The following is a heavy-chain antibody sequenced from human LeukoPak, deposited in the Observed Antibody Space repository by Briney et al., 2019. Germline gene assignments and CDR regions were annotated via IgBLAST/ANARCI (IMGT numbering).Heavy chain of an antibody. Sequence: ASVKVSCKVSGYTLTELSMHWVRQAPGKGLEWMGGFDPEDGETIYAQNFQGRVTMTEDTSTDTAYMELSSLRSEDTAVYYCATVGYCSSTSCHTDAFDIWGQGTMVTVSS. D-gene: IGHD2-2*02. J-gene: IGHJ3*02. CDR2: FDPEDGET. V-gene: IGHV1-24*01. CDR1: GYTLTELS. CDR3: ATVGYCSSTSCHTDAFDI.